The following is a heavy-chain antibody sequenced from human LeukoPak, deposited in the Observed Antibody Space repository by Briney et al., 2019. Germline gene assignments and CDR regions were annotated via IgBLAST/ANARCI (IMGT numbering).Heavy chain of an antibody. CDR1: GYTFTGYY. V-gene: IGHV1-2*02. CDR2: IDPNSGGT. J-gene: IGHJ4*02. CDR3: ARDLRYDSSGYWSY. Sequence: ASVKVSCKASGYTFTGYYMHWVRQAPGQGLEWMGWIDPNSGGTNYAQKFQGRVTMTRDTSISTAYMELSRLRSDDTAVYYCARDLRYDSSGYWSYWGQGTLVTVSS. D-gene: IGHD3-22*01.